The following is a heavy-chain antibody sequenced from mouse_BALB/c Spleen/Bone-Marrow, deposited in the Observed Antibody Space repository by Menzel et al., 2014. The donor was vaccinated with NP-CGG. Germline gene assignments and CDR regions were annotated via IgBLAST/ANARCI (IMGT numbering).Heavy chain of an antibody. CDR1: GYTFTDTW. CDR3: ARDY. Sequence: QVQLQQSGPELVKPGASVKMSCKASGYTFTDTWIHWIKQRPGQGLEWIGYINPSTGYAEYNQNFKDKATLTVDKSSSTAYMQLSSLTSEDSAVYYCARDYWGQVTTLTVSS. V-gene: IGHV1-7*01. CDR2: INPSTGYA. J-gene: IGHJ2*01.